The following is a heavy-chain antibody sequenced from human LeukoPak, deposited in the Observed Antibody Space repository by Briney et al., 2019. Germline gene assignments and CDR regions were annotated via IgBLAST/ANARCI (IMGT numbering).Heavy chain of an antibody. Sequence: GGSLRLSCAASGFTFSSYAMRWVRQAPGKGLEWVSAISGSGGSTYYADSVKGRFTISRDNSKNTLYLQMNSLRAEDTAVYYCAKDHDSNYDAVYFQHWGQGTLVTVSS. V-gene: IGHV3-23*01. CDR3: AKDHDSNYDAVYFQH. CDR2: ISGSGGST. D-gene: IGHD4-11*01. CDR1: GFTFSSYA. J-gene: IGHJ1*01.